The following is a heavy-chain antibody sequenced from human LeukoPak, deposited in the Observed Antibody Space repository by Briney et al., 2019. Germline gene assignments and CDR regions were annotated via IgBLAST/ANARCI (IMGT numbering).Heavy chain of an antibody. V-gene: IGHV5-10-1*01. Sequence: RTGESLKISCKGSGYSFTSYWISWVRQMPGKGLEWMGRIDPSDSYTNYSPSSQGHVTISADKSISTAYLQWSSLKASDTAMYYCARLRGYCSSTSCYATSYYYYGMDVWGKGTTVTVSS. CDR1: GYSFTSYW. CDR3: ARLRGYCSSTSCYATSYYYYGMDV. D-gene: IGHD2-2*01. CDR2: IDPSDSYT. J-gene: IGHJ6*04.